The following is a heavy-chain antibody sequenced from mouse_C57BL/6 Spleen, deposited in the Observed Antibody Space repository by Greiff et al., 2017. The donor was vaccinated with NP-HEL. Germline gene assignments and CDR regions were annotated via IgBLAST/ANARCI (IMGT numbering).Heavy chain of an antibody. CDR3: ARGGVYDYDEVAWFAY. CDR2: INPNNGGT. D-gene: IGHD2-4*01. CDR1: GYTFTDYN. V-gene: IGHV1-22*01. J-gene: IGHJ3*01. Sequence: EVQLQQSGPELVKPGASVKMSCKASGYTFTDYNMHWVKQSHGQSLEWIGYINPNNGGTTYNQKFKGKATLTVNKSSSTAYMELRSLTSEDSAVYYCARGGVYDYDEVAWFAYWGQGTLVTVSA.